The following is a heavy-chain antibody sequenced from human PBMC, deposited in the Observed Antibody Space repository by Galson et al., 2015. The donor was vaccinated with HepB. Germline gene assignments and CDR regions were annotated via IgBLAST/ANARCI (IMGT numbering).Heavy chain of an antibody. D-gene: IGHD3-3*01. Sequence: SLRLSCAASGFTFSNAWMSWVRQAPGKGLEWVGRMNRRTDGGTTDYAAPVKDRFTISRDDSKNTLYLQMNSLGAEDTAVYYCTANLFGTDSFDSWGQGTLVAVSS. CDR3: TANLFGTDSFDS. CDR1: GFTFSNAW. J-gene: IGHJ4*02. CDR2: MNRRTDGGTT. V-gene: IGHV3-15*01.